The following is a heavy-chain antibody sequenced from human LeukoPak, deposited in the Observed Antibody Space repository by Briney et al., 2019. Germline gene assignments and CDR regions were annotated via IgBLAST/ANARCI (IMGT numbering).Heavy chain of an antibody. CDR3: ARESVTGDDLLGDY. V-gene: IGHV1-2*02. Sequence: ASVKVSCKASGYTFTGYYMHWVRQAPGQGPEWMGWINPNSGGTNYAQKFQGRVTMTRDMSISTAYMELSRLRSDDTAVYYCARESVTGDDLLGDYWGQGTLVTVSS. CDR1: GYTFTGYY. D-gene: IGHD2-21*02. J-gene: IGHJ4*02. CDR2: INPNSGGT.